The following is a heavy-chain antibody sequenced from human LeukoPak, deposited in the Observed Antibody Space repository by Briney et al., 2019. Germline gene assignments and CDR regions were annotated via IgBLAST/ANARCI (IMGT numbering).Heavy chain of an antibody. V-gene: IGHV3-15*01. Sequence: PGGSLRLSCAASGFTFSNSWMSWVRQAPGKGLEWVGYIKSKTDAGTIDYAAPVKGRFIISRDDSKNTLYLQMNSLKSEDTAVYYCTTGGATTCYYWGQGALVTVSS. CDR2: IKSKTDAGTI. CDR1: GFTFSNSW. CDR3: TTGGATTCYY. J-gene: IGHJ4*02. D-gene: IGHD1-1*01.